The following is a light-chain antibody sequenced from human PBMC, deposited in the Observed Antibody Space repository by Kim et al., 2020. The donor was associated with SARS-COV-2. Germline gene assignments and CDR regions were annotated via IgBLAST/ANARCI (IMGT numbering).Light chain of an antibody. V-gene: IGLV1-36*01. J-gene: IGLJ3*02. Sequence: QRVTISCSGSSSNIGNNAVNWYQQLPGKTPKLLIYYDDLLPSGVSDRFSGSKSGTSASLAISGLQSEDEADYYCATWDDSLNGPVFGGGTQLTVL. CDR1: SSNIGNNA. CDR2: YDD. CDR3: ATWDDSLNGPV.